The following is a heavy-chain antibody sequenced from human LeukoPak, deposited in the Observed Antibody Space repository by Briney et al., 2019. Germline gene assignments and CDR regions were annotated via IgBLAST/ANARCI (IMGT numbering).Heavy chain of an antibody. CDR1: GFTFSSYA. CDR2: ISYDGSNK. D-gene: IGHD1-26*01. Sequence: PGGSLRLSCAASGFTFSSYAMHWVRQAPGKGLEWVAVISYDGSNKYYADSVKGRFTISRDNSKNTLYLQMNSLRAEDTAVYYCARDGSGSYNYYYYYYMDVWGKGTTVTVSS. CDR3: ARDGSGSYNYYYYYYMDV. J-gene: IGHJ6*03. V-gene: IGHV3-30*04.